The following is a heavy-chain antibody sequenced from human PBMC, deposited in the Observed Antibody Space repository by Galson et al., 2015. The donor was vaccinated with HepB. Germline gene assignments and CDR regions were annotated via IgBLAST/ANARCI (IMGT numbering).Heavy chain of an antibody. V-gene: IGHV1-69*02. Sequence: SVKVSCKASGGALSSYTFNWVRQAPGQGLQWMGRVIPMRGVANYAQKFQGRVTITADRSTSTAYMELSSLRYEDTAVYYCARAMMAVVPNGLDVWGQGTTVTVSS. D-gene: IGHD4-23*01. CDR2: VIPMRGVA. CDR3: ARAMMAVVPNGLDV. CDR1: GGALSSYT. J-gene: IGHJ6*02.